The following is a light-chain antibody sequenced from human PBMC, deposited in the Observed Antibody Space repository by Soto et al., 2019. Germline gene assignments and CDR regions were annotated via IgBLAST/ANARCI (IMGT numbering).Light chain of an antibody. V-gene: IGLV2-23*02. CDR2: EVN. CDR1: SSDIGGFDL. J-gene: IGLJ2*01. Sequence: QSALTQPDSLSGSPGQSITISCTGSSSDIGGFDLVSWYQQHPGKAPRLLLYEVNKRPSGVSNRFSGSKSGNTASLTISGLQADDEAHYYSCYYVGVRSLVFGGGTKLTVL. CDR3: CYYVGVRSLV.